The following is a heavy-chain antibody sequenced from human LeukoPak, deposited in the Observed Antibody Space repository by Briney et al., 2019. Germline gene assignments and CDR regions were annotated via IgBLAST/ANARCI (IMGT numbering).Heavy chain of an antibody. CDR1: GFTLSRHA. Sequence: GGSLRLSCAASGFTLSRHAMSGVRQPPGKGLECVSAISGSGGSPYYADSVKGRFTISRDNSKNTLYLQMNSRRAEDTAVYYCAKPINYGDYYYWGQGTLVTVSS. V-gene: IGHV3-23*01. D-gene: IGHD4-17*01. J-gene: IGHJ4*02. CDR2: ISGSGGSP. CDR3: AKPINYGDYYY.